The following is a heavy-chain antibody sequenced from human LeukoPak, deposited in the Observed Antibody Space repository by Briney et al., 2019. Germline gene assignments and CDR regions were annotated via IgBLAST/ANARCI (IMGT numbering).Heavy chain of an antibody. D-gene: IGHD2/OR15-2a*01. CDR3: TTFTFGHNWFDL. CDR2: IHHSGIT. Sequence: SETLSLTCTVSGGSFTSYYWTWIRQPPGKGLEWIAYIHHSGITNYNPSLKSRVTISVDTSKSQFSLEMSSVTAADTAVYYCTTFTFGHNWFDLWGQGTLVTDSS. J-gene: IGHJ5*02. CDR1: GGSFTSYY. V-gene: IGHV4-59*08.